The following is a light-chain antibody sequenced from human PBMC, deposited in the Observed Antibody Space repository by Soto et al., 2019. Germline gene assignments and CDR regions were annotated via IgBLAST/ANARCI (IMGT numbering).Light chain of an antibody. J-gene: IGKJ1*01. CDR2: AAS. V-gene: IGKV1-39*01. CDR1: QSISSF. CDR3: QQSYSTPRT. Sequence: DIQMTQSPSSLSASVGDRVTITCRASQSISSFLNWYQKKPGKAPKLLIYAASSLQSGVPSRFSGSGSGTDFTLTISSLQPADFATYYCQQSYSTPRTFCQGTKVEIK.